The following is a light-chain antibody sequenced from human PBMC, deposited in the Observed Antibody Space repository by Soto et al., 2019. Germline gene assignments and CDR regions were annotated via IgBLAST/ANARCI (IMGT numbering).Light chain of an antibody. Sequence: DIQMTQSPSSLSASVGDRVTITCRASQGIRNDLGWYQQKPGKAPKRLIYAASSLQSGVPSRFSGSGFGTELPPTRRSLQPEDFATSSRLQHNTYTLTFGGGTKVEI. J-gene: IGKJ4*01. V-gene: IGKV1-17*01. CDR3: LQHNTYTLT. CDR1: QGIRND. CDR2: AAS.